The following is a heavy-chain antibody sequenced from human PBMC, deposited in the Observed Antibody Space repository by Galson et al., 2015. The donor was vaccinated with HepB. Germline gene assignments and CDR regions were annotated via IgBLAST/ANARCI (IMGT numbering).Heavy chain of an antibody. V-gene: IGHV3-30-3*01. D-gene: IGHD2-15*01. CDR3: ARGGYCSGGSCGGVLNFMDV. J-gene: IGHJ6*03. Sequence: LRLSCAASGFTSNSYAMHWVRQAPGKGLEWVAIISDDGSNKYYADSVKGRFTISRDNSKNTLYLQMNSQRAEDTGVYYCARGGYCSGGSCGGVLNFMDVWGKGTTVTVSS. CDR2: ISDDGSNK. CDR1: GFTSNSYA.